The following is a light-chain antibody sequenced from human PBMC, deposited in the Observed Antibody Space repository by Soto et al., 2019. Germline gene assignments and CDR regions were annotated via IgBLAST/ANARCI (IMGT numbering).Light chain of an antibody. V-gene: IGKV3-20*01. J-gene: IGKJ1*01. Sequence: EIVLTQSPGTLSLSPGDRATLSCRARKNVSTNYLAWYQRKPGQAPRLLIYGASSRATDIPNRFSGSGSGTDFTLTITILQAEDFAVYYCQQYGSSPPTFGQGTKVEIK. CDR2: GAS. CDR1: KNVSTNY. CDR3: QQYGSSPPT.